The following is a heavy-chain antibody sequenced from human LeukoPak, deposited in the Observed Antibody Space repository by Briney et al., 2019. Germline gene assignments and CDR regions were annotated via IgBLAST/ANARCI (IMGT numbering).Heavy chain of an antibody. V-gene: IGHV1-69*02. CDR3: ARAPGIAAAGTEGVYYYYYYMDV. J-gene: IGHJ6*03. CDR2: IIPILGIA. Sequence: SVKVSCKASGGTFSSYTISWVRQAPGQGVEWMGRIIPILGIANYAQKYQGRVTITADKSTSTAYMELSSLRSEDTAVYYCARAPGIAAAGTEGVYYYYYYMDVWGRGTTVTVSS. CDR1: GGTFSSYT. D-gene: IGHD6-13*01.